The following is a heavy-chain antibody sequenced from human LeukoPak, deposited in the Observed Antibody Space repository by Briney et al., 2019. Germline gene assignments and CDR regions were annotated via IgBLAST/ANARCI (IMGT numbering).Heavy chain of an antibody. Sequence: PGGSLRLSCAASGFSFSDYWMSWVRQAPGKGLGWVANIKKDGSDKYYVDSVKGRFTVSRDNAKKSLYLQMNSLRVEDTAVYYCLQYDSGNTWGQGTLVTVSS. CDR1: GFSFSDYW. CDR3: LQYDSGNT. CDR2: IKKDGSDK. D-gene: IGHD3-10*01. V-gene: IGHV3-7*01. J-gene: IGHJ5*02.